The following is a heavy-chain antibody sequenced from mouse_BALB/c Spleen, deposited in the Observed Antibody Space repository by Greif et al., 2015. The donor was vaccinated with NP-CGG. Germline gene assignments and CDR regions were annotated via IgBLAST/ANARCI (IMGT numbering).Heavy chain of an antibody. CDR1: GLNIKDTY. CDR3: ARDYGPYPDYYAMDY. J-gene: IGHJ4*01. Sequence: EVQLQQSGAELVKPGASVKLSCTASGLNIKDTYMHWVKQRPEQGLEWIGRIDPANGNTKYDPKFQGKATITADTSSNTAYLQLSSLTSEDTAVYYCARDYGPYPDYYAMDYWGQGTSVTVSS. CDR2: IDPANGNT. V-gene: IGHV14-3*02. D-gene: IGHD1-1*01.